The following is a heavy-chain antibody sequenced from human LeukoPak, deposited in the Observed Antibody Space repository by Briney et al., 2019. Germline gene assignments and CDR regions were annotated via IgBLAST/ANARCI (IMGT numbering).Heavy chain of an antibody. CDR3: ARHEGTYYVWGSYRFDP. CDR1: GGSFSGYY. CDR2: IYYSGST. J-gene: IGHJ5*02. V-gene: IGHV4-59*08. Sequence: SETLSLTCAVYGGSFSGYYWSWIRQPPGKGLEWIGYIYYSGSTNYNPSLKSRVTISVDTSKNQFSLKLSSVTAADTAVYYCARHEGTYYVWGSYRFDPWGQGTLVTVSS. D-gene: IGHD3-16*02.